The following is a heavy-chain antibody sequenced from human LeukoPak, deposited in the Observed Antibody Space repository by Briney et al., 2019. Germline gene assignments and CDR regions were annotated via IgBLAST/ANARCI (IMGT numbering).Heavy chain of an antibody. CDR2: ISSSSSHI. D-gene: IGHD3-9*01. Sequence: GGSLRLSCAASGFTFSSYSMNWVRQAPGKGLEWVSSISSSSSHIYYADSVKGRFTISIDNAKNSLYLQMNSLRAEDTAVYYCARDRHDILTGYYMGAFDIWGQGTMVTVSS. CDR3: ARDRHDILTGYYMGAFDI. V-gene: IGHV3-21*01. CDR1: GFTFSSYS. J-gene: IGHJ3*02.